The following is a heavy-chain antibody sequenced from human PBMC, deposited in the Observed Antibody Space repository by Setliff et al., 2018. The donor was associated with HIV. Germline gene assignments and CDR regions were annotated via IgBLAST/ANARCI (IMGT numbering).Heavy chain of an antibody. CDR3: ARVSTDYVWGSFLSSGPYYFDF. Sequence: NPSETLSLTCTVSGDSITSGTYYWGWIRQPAGMRLEWIGHISTSGTTNYNPSLKSRVTISADTSKSQFSLKLTSVTAADTAAYFCARVSTDYVWGSFLSSGPYYFDFWGQGALVTVSS. D-gene: IGHD3-16*01. CDR2: ISTSGTT. V-gene: IGHV4-61*09. J-gene: IGHJ4*02. CDR1: GDSITSGTYY.